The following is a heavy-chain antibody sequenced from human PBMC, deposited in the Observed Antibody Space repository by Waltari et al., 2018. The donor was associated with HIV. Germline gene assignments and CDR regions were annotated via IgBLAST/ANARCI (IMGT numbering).Heavy chain of an antibody. CDR2: ISHSGGT. Sequence: QVQLQQWGAGLLKPSETLSLTCAVYGGSFSDYYWSWIRQPPGKGLEWLGEISHSGGTNYHPSLQNRVTISIDTSKNQFSLKLPSVTAADTAVYHCAGRPLYVSGNSPGRWFDPWGQVTLVTVSS. J-gene: IGHJ5*02. D-gene: IGHD3-10*01. V-gene: IGHV4-34*01. CDR1: GGSFSDYY. CDR3: AGRPLYVSGNSPGRWFDP.